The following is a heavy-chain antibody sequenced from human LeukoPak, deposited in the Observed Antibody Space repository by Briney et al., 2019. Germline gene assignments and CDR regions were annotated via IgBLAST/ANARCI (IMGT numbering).Heavy chain of an antibody. J-gene: IGHJ4*02. CDR2: IGSSGDTI. Sequence: GGSLRLSCVASGFTFSSYALNWVRQAPGKGLEWVSYIGSSGDTIYYADFVRGRFTSSRDNAKNSLYLQMNSLRAEDTAVYYCARAGYYYDSSGYTSFDYWGQGILVTVSS. CDR3: ARAGYYYDSSGYTSFDY. V-gene: IGHV3-48*03. CDR1: GFTFSSYA. D-gene: IGHD3-22*01.